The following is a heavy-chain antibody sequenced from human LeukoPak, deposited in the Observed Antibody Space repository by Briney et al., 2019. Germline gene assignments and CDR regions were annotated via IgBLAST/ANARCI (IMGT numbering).Heavy chain of an antibody. CDR2: IKQDGSEK. J-gene: IGHJ5*02. V-gene: IGHV3-7*01. Sequence: GGSLRLSCAASGFTFSSYWMSWVRQAPGKGLEWVANIKQDGSEKYYVDSVKGRFTISRDNSKNTMYLQMNSLRAEHTAVYYSAKHEGAVARTFWLDPSGPGTLVTVSS. D-gene: IGHD6-19*01. CDR1: GFTFSSYW. CDR3: AKHEGAVARTFWLDP.